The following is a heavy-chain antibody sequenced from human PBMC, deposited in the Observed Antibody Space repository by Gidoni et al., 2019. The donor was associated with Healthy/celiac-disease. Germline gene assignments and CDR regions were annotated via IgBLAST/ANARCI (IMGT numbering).Heavy chain of an antibody. J-gene: IGHJ4*02. CDR2: INRDGSST. CDR3: ARDPWTDYYDSSGYHDY. D-gene: IGHD3-22*01. CDR1: GFTFSSYW. Sequence: EVQLVESGGGLVQPGGSLRLSCAASGFTFSSYWMHWVRQAPGKGLVWVSRINRDGSSTSYADSVKGRFTISRDNAKNTLYLQMNSLRAEDTAVYYCARDPWTDYYDSSGYHDYWGQGTLVTVSS. V-gene: IGHV3-74*01.